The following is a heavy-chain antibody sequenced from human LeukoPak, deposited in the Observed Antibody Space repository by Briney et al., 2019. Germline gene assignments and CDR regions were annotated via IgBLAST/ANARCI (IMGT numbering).Heavy chain of an antibody. CDR1: GFSFSDYY. J-gene: IGHJ4*02. Sequence: GGSLRLSCGASGFSFSDYYMAWIRQAPGKGLEWISYISYSGSPIDYADSMKGRFTISRDNAKNSLYLQMDSLRVEDTAVYYCARGLYSYDYWGQGTLVTVSS. CDR3: ARGLYSYDY. V-gene: IGHV3-11*04. CDR2: ISYSGSPI. D-gene: IGHD3-16*01.